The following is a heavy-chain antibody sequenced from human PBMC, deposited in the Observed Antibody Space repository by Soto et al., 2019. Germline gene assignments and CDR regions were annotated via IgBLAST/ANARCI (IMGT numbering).Heavy chain of an antibody. D-gene: IGHD4-17*01. Sequence: SVKVSCKASGGTFSSYAISWVRQAPGQGLEWMGGIIPIFGTANYAQKFQGRVTITADESTSTAYMELSSLRSEDTAVYYCAHGGGQERYGDYVVYYYGMDVWGQGTTVTVSS. CDR1: GGTFSSYA. V-gene: IGHV1-69*13. CDR2: IIPIFGTA. J-gene: IGHJ6*02. CDR3: AHGGGQERYGDYVVYYYGMDV.